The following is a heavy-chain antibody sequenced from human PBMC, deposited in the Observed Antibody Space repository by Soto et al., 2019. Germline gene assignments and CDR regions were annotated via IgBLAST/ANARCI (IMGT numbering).Heavy chain of an antibody. D-gene: IGHD2-2*01. Sequence: QVHLVQSGAEVKKPGSSVKVSCKATEGTFSTYTLIWVRQAPGQGLEWMGRIIPMLTVRNSAQKFQDRVTLTADKSPSTAFMELTSLTSDDTAVYYCSIGTWSAETFDVWGQGTMVTVSS. V-gene: IGHV1-69*02. J-gene: IGHJ3*01. CDR2: IIPMLTVR. CDR3: SIGTWSAETFDV. CDR1: EGTFSTYT.